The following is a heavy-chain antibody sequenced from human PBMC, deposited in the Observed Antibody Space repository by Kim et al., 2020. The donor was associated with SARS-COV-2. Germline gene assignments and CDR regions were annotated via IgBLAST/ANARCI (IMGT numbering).Heavy chain of an antibody. J-gene: IGHJ6*02. CDR3: ARLQHDNYYDRGYYYYYYGMDV. V-gene: IGHV1-69*02. CDR2: IIPILGIA. D-gene: IGHD3-22*01. CDR1: GGTFSSYT. Sequence: SVKVSCKASGGTFSSYTISWVRQAPGQGLEWMGRIIPILGIANYAQKFQGRVTITADKSTSTAYMELSSRRSEDTAVYYCARLQHDNYYDRGYYYYYYGMDVWGQGTTVTVSS.